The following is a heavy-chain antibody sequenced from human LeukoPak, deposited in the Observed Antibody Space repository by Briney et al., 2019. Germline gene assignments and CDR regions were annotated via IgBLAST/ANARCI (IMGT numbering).Heavy chain of an antibody. CDR1: GGTFSSYA. J-gene: IGHJ4*02. D-gene: IGHD5-18*01. CDR2: IMSMFGTA. V-gene: IGHV1-69*13. CDR3: ARGREIPAIGLDY. Sequence: SVKVSCKASGGTFSSYALTWVRQAPGQGLEWMGGIMSMFGTAKYAQKFQGRVTITADESTSTAYMELSSLRSEDTAVYYCARGREIPAIGLDYWGQGTLVTVSS.